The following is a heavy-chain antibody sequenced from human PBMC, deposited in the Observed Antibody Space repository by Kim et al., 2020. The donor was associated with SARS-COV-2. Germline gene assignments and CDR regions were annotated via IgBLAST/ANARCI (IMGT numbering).Heavy chain of an antibody. D-gene: IGHD1-26*01. Sequence: YADSVIGRFTISRANAKSTLYLQMNSLRADDSAVYYCSRRRYTGTYYYFHFWGQGTLVTVSS. J-gene: IGHJ4*02. CDR3: SRRRYTGTYYYFHF. V-gene: IGHV3-74*01.